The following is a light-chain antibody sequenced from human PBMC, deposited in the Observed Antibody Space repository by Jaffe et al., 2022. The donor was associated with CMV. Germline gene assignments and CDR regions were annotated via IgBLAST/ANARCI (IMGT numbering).Light chain of an antibody. CDR2: DAS. V-gene: IGKV3-11*01. Sequence: EIVVTQSPATLSLSPGETATLSCRASQRVNTDLGWLQQKPGQAPRLLIYDASRRASGIPARFSGSGSGTDFTLTISGLEPEDFAVYYCYQRSSWPLTFGGGTTLENK. J-gene: IGKJ4*01. CDR1: QRVNTD. CDR3: YQRSSWPLT.